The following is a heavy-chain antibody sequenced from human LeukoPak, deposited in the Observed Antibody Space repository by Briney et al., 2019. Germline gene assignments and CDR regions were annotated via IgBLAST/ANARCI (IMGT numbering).Heavy chain of an antibody. Sequence: LSLTCAVYGGSFNDYYWNWIRQPPGKGLEWVSYISSSGSTIYYADSVKGRFTISRDNAKNSLYLQMNSLRAEDTAVYYCAELGITMIGGVWGKGTTVTISS. J-gene: IGHJ6*04. CDR2: ISSSGSTI. V-gene: IGHV3-11*04. D-gene: IGHD3-10*02. CDR3: AELGITMIGGV. CDR1: GGSFNDYY.